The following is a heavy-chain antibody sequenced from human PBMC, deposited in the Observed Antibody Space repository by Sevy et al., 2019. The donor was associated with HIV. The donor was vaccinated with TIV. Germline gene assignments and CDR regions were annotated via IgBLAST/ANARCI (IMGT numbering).Heavy chain of an antibody. Sequence: GGSVRLSCVGSGFTFADYAMTWVRQAPGKGPEWVSSISGSGSSSKNADSVKGRFTISRDNSKNTLYLQMNSLRAEDTAVYFCTKKSYGSGTYTWFDPWGQGTLVTVSS. CDR2: ISGSGSSS. CDR3: TKKSYGSGTYTWFDP. CDR1: GFTFADYA. V-gene: IGHV3-23*01. D-gene: IGHD3-10*01. J-gene: IGHJ5*02.